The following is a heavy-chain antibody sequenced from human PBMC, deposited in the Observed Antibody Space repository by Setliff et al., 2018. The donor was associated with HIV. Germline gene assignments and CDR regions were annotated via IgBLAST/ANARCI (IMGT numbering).Heavy chain of an antibody. CDR2: MNPNSGNT. J-gene: IGHJ5*02. CDR1: GYTFVSYD. D-gene: IGHD3-10*01. V-gene: IGHV1-8*02. Sequence: ASVKVSCKASGYTFVSYDTNWVRQAPGQGLEWMGWMNPNSGNTAYAQKFQGRLTMNRDTSKTTSYMELRSLTSEDTAIYYCATHQGFLGSGIHWFDPWGQGTLVTVSS. CDR3: ATHQGFLGSGIHWFDP.